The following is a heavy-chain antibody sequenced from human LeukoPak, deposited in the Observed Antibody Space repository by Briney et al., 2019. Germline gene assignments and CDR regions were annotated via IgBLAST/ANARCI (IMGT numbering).Heavy chain of an antibody. D-gene: IGHD3-22*01. CDR1: GSTFSDYY. CDR2: ISDTGDTT. V-gene: IGHV3-11*01. CDR3: ARIESSGSAIDI. Sequence: GGSLRLSCAASGSTFSDYYMTWIRQAPGKGLECFSYISDTGDTTYYADSVKGRFTISRDNAKNSLYLQMNSLRAEDTALYYCARIESSGSAIDIWGQGTMVTVSS. J-gene: IGHJ3*02.